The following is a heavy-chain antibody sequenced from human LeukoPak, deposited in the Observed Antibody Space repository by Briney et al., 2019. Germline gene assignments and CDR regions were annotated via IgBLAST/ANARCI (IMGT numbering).Heavy chain of an antibody. J-gene: IGHJ3*02. Sequence: GGSLRLSCEASGFTFDDYGVSWVCQSTGKGLEWVSAITNWNGGSTGYADSVRGRFTISRDNAKNSLYLQMNSLRAEDTALYYCARCSRSSTDCYSAFDIWGQGTMVTVSS. V-gene: IGHV3-20*04. CDR1: GFTFDDYG. CDR2: ITNWNGGST. CDR3: ARCSRSSTDCYSAFDI. D-gene: IGHD2-2*02.